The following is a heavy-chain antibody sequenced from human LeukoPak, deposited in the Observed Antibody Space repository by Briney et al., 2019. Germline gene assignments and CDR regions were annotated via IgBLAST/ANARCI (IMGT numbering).Heavy chain of an antibody. Sequence: GGSLRLSCAASGFTFSTYWMTGVRQAPGRGPEWVANIKQDGSVKYYVDSLKGRFTISRDNVKNSLYLQMNSVGAEDTAVYYCARLAYCGGECFYSMDVWGQGTTVTVSS. J-gene: IGHJ6*02. D-gene: IGHD2-21*01. CDR2: IKQDGSVK. V-gene: IGHV3-7*01. CDR1: GFTFSTYW. CDR3: ARLAYCGGECFYSMDV.